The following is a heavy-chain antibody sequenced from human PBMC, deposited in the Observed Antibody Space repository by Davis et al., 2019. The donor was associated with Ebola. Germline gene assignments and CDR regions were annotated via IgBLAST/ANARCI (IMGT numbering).Heavy chain of an antibody. J-gene: IGHJ3*02. CDR3: ARDYYDNSGGGFDI. CDR2: IKEDGSAT. D-gene: IGHD3-22*01. V-gene: IGHV3-7*01. CDR1: GFIFTNYW. Sequence: GESLKISCAASGFIFTNYWMSWVRQAPGKGLEWVANIKEDGSATNYVDSVKGRFTISRDNAKKSLYLQLNSLRADDTAMYYCARDYYDNSGGGFDIWGQGTMVTVSS.